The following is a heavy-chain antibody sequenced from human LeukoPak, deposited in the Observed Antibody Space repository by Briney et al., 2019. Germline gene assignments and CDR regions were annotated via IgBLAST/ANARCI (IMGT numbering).Heavy chain of an antibody. CDR2: ISSSGSTI. CDR3: ARGVPGYCSGTNCYKDYYYMDV. V-gene: IGHV3-48*03. CDR1: GFTFSSYE. D-gene: IGHD2-2*02. Sequence: GGSLRLSCAASGFTFSSYEMNWVRQAPGKGLEWVSYISSSGSTIYYADSVKGRFTISRDNAKNSLYVQMNSLRAEDTAVYYCARGVPGYCSGTNCYKDYYYMDVWGKGTTVTVSS. J-gene: IGHJ6*03.